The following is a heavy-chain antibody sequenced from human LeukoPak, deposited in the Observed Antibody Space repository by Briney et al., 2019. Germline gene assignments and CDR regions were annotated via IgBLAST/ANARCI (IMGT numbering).Heavy chain of an antibody. CDR2: IWYDGSNK. D-gene: IGHD3-10*01. V-gene: IGHV3-33*01. J-gene: IGHJ6*02. CDR3: ARNRNAWFGTKLDYGMDV. Sequence: SGGSLRLSCAASGFTFSSFGMHWVRQAPGKGLEWVAVIWYDGSNKYYADSVKGRFTISRDNSKNTLYLQVNSLRAEDTAVYYCARNRNAWFGTKLDYGMDVWGQGTTVTVSS. CDR1: GFTFSSFG.